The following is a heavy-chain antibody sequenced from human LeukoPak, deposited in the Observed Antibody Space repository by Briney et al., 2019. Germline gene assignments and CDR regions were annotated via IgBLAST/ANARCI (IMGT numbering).Heavy chain of an antibody. V-gene: IGHV3-23*01. CDR2: ISGSGRAT. CDR3: VKLGALIKNGMDV. D-gene: IGHD3-16*01. Sequence: SGGSLRLSCAASGFTFSSYGMSWVRQTPGKGLEWVSDISGSGRATNYADSVKGRFTVSRDRSKNTVDLQMDSLSAEDTAVYYCVKLGALIKNGMDVWGQGTTVTVSS. J-gene: IGHJ6*02. CDR1: GFTFSSYG.